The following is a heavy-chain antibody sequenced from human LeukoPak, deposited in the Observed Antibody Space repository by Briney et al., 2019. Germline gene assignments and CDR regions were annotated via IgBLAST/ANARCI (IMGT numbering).Heavy chain of an antibody. J-gene: IGHJ4*02. CDR2: ISSSSSYI. CDR3: GWRRDGYNFYDY. D-gene: IGHD5-24*01. Sequence: GGSLRLSCAASGFTFSSYSMNWVHQAPGKGRAWVSTISSSSSYIYYADSVKGRFTISRDNAKNSLYLQMNSLRAEDTAVYYCGWRRDGYNFYDYWGQGTLVTVSS. CDR1: GFTFSSYS. V-gene: IGHV3-21*01.